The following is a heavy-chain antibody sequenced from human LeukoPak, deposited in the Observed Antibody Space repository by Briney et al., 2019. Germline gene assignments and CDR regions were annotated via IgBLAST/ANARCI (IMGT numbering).Heavy chain of an antibody. Sequence: GGSLRLSCAASGFTFSSSATSWVRQAPGKGLGWVSAISNNGGYTYYADSVQGRFAISRDNSKSTLCLQMNSLRAEDTAVYYCAKQLGYCSDGSCYFPYWGQGTLVTVSS. J-gene: IGHJ4*02. V-gene: IGHV3-23*01. CDR3: AKQLGYCSDGSCYFPY. CDR2: ISNNGGYT. D-gene: IGHD2-15*01. CDR1: GFTFSSSA.